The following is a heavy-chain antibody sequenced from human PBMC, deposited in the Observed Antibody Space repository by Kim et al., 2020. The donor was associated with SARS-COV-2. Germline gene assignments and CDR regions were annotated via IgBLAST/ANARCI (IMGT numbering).Heavy chain of an antibody. J-gene: IGHJ4*02. CDR3: AKVSGSGTYFDY. Sequence: YCTDSGKGRSTISRNNTKNTQYLQLNSLRAEGTAIYYGAKVSGSGTYFDYWGQGTQVTVSS. V-gene: IGHV3-23*01. D-gene: IGHD3-10*01.